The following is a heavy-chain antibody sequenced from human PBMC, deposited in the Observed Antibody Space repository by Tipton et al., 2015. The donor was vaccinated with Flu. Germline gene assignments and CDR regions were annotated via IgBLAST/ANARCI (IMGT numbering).Heavy chain of an antibody. CDR3: ARRRPYDSSGYPDY. J-gene: IGHJ4*02. D-gene: IGHD3-22*01. Sequence: QLVQSGAEVKKPGASVKVSCKASGYTFTGYYMHWVRQAPGQGLEWMGWINPNSGGTNYAQKFQGRVTMTRDTSISTAYMELGRLRSDDTAVYYCARRRPYDSSGYPDYWGQGTLVTVSS. V-gene: IGHV1-2*02. CDR2: INPNSGGT. CDR1: GYTFTGYY.